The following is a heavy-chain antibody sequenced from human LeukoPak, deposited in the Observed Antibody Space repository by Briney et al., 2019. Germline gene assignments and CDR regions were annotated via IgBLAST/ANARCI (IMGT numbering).Heavy chain of an antibody. CDR2: INPNSGGT. J-gene: IGHJ5*02. D-gene: IGHD5-24*01. Sequence: ASVKVSCKASGYVFTGYYMHWVRQAPGQGLEWMGWINPNSGGTKYAQKFQGRVTMTRDTSISTAYMELSSLRSEDTAVYYCARGEMATMYDWFDPWGQGTLVTVSS. V-gene: IGHV1-2*02. CDR1: GYVFTGYY. CDR3: ARGEMATMYDWFDP.